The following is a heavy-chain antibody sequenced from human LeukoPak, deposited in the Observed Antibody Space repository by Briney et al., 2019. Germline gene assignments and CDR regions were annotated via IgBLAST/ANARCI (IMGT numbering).Heavy chain of an antibody. CDR1: GYTFTGYY. CDR2: INPNSGGT. CDR3: ARVVTGTYYYYYMDV. V-gene: IGHV1-2*02. Sequence: ASVKVSCKASGYTFTGYYMHWVRQAPGQGLEWMGWINPNSGGTNYAQKFQGRVTMTRDTSISTAYMELSRLRSDDTAVYYCARVVTGTYYYYYMDVWGKGTTVTISS. J-gene: IGHJ6*03. D-gene: IGHD1-20*01.